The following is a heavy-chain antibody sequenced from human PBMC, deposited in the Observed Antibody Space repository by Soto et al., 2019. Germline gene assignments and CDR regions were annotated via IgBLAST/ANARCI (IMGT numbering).Heavy chain of an antibody. V-gene: IGHV6-1*01. CDR1: GDSVSGNSAA. J-gene: IGHJ3*02. CDR3: ARGAFREYGTFDI. D-gene: IGHD3-10*01. CDR2: TYYRSKWYN. Sequence: PSQTLSLTCVISGDSVSGNSAAWNWIRQSPSRGLEWLGRTYYRSKWYNDYAGSVKSRITINPDTSKNQFSLQLNSLTPEDTAVYYCARGAFREYGTFDIWGQGTMVTVSS.